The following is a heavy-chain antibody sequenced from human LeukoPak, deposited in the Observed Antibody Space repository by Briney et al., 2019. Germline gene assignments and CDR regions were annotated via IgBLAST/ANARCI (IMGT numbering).Heavy chain of an antibody. CDR2: IYYSGST. J-gene: IGHJ4*02. CDR1: GGSISSSSYY. Sequence: PSETLSLTCTVSGGSISSSSYYWGWIRQPPGKGLEWIGSIYYSGSTYYNPSLKSRVTISVDTSKNQFSLKLSSVTAADTAVYYCARVAARIGDRNLDYWGQGTLVTVSS. D-gene: IGHD1-26*01. CDR3: ARVAARIGDRNLDY. V-gene: IGHV4-39*07.